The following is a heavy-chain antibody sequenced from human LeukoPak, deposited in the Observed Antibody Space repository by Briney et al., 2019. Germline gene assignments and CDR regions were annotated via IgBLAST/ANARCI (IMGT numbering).Heavy chain of an antibody. V-gene: IGHV3-30*02. D-gene: IGHD5-18*01. Sequence: GGSLRLSCTTSGFSFRDYALSWVRQAPGKGLEWVAFIRYDGSNKYYADSVKGRFTISRDNSKNTLYLQMNSLRAEDTAVYYCAKGGYSYGFDYGGQGTLVPVSS. CDR2: IRYDGSNK. CDR1: GFSFRDYA. CDR3: AKGGYSYGFDY. J-gene: IGHJ4*02.